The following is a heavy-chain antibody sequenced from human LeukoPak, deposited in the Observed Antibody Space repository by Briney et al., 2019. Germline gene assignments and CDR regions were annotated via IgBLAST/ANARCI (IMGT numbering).Heavy chain of an antibody. D-gene: IGHD2-2*02. V-gene: IGHV1-69*04. J-gene: IGHJ6*02. CDR2: IIPILGIA. CDR3: ARELGYCSSTSCYTYYYGMDV. Sequence: SVKVSCKASGGTFSSYAISWVRQAPGQGLEWMGRIIPILGIANYAQKFQGRVTITADKSTSTAYMELSSLRSEDTAVYYCARELGYCSSTSCYTYYYGMDVWGQGTTVTVSS. CDR1: GGTFSSYA.